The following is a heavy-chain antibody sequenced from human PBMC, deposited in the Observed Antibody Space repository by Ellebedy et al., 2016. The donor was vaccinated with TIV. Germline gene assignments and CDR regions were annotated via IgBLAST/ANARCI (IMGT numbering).Heavy chain of an antibody. Sequence: MPSETLSLTCAVHGGSLSSDYWSWIRQSPEKGLEWIGEINHSGSTSYNPSLKSRVSISVDTPNKQFSLKLSSVTAPDTAVYYCARAFQISSGWAFDYWGQGTLVTVSS. J-gene: IGHJ4*02. CDR2: INHSGST. V-gene: IGHV4-34*01. CDR3: ARAFQISSGWAFDY. D-gene: IGHD6-19*01. CDR1: GGSLSSDY.